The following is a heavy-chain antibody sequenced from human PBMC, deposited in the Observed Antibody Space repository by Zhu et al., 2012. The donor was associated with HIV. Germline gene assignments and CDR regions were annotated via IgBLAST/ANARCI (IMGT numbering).Heavy chain of an antibody. CDR3: ARHGVDYDTSNFYSLLLSNT. J-gene: IGHJ1*01. CDR1: GYSISSGHY. D-gene: IGHD3-22*01. CDR2: IYRSGTT. V-gene: IGHV4-38-2*01. Sequence: QVQLQESGPGLVRPSETLSLICAVSGYSISSGHYWGWIRQPPGKGLEWIATIYRSGTTYYNPSLKSRVSLSMDMSNNQFSLELTSVTASDTAVYYCARHGVDYDTSNFYSLLLSNTWGRVT.